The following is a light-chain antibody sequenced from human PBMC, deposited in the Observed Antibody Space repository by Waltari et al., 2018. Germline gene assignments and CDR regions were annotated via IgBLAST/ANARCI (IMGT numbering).Light chain of an antibody. V-gene: IGLV3-19*01. CDR1: SLRRYY. J-gene: IGLJ2*01. CDR3: HSRDATGVGGS. Sequence: SSELTQDPVVSVAMGQTVRITSQGDSLRRYYATWYQQSPGQAPILVMFDKNNRPPGVPDRFSGSSSDNSASLTITGAQAEDEASYYCHSRDATGVGGSFGGGTKLTVL. CDR2: DKN.